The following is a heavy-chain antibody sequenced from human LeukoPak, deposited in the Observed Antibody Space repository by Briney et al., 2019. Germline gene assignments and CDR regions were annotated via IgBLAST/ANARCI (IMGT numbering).Heavy chain of an antibody. CDR2: MNPNSGNT. CDR1: GGTFSSYA. J-gene: IGHJ4*02. Sequence: GASVKVSCKASGGTFSSYAISWVRQAPGQGLGWMGWMNPNSGNTGYAQKFQGRVTITRNTSISTAYMELSSLRSEDTAVYYCARGSERWELLYDYWGQGTLVTVSS. CDR3: ARGSERWELLYDY. D-gene: IGHD1-26*01. V-gene: IGHV1-8*03.